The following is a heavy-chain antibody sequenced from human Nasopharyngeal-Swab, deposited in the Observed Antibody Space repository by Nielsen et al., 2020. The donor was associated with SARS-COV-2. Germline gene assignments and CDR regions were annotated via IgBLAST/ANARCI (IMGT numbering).Heavy chain of an antibody. V-gene: IGHV4-34*01. CDR2: INHSGST. CDR3: ARMTPLAVAGGSWFDP. J-gene: IGHJ5*02. D-gene: IGHD6-19*01. CDR1: GGSFSGYY. Sequence: GSLRLSCAVYGGSFSGYYWSWIRQPPGKGLEWIGEINHSGSTNYNPSLKSRVTISVDTSKNQFSLKLSSVTAADTAVYYCARMTPLAVAGGSWFDPWGQGTLVTVSP.